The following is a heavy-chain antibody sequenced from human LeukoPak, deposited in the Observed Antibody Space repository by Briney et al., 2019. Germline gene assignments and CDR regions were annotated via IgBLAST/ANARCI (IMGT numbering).Heavy chain of an antibody. J-gene: IGHJ6*03. D-gene: IGHD2-21*02. CDR1: GYTFTSYY. V-gene: IGHV1-46*01. CDR3: ARQICGGDCYSTKIYYYYYVDV. Sequence: ASVKVSCKASGYTFTSYYMHWVRQAPGQGLEWMGIINPTSGSTTYAQKFRGRVTMTRDTSTTTVFMELSSLKSEDTAVYYCARQICGGDCYSTKIYYYYYVDVWGKGTTVTISS. CDR2: INPTSGST.